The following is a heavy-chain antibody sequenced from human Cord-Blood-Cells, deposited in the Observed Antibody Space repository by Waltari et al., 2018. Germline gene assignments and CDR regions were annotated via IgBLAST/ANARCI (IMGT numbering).Heavy chain of an antibody. Sequence: QVQLQQWGAGLLKPSETLSLTCAVYGGSFSGYYWSWIRQPPGKGLEWIRELNYSGSTNDNPYLKRRVTISVDTSKNQFSLKLSSGSAADTAVYYCARFLSGQLSIDYWGQGTLVTVSS. J-gene: IGHJ4*02. CDR2: LNYSGST. D-gene: IGHD6-6*01. CDR1: GGSFSGYY. V-gene: IGHV4-34*01. CDR3: ARFLSGQLSIDY.